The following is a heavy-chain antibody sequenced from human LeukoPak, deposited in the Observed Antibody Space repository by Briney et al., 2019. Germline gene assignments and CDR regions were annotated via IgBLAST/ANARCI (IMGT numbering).Heavy chain of an antibody. CDR2: IIPLFGTT. CDR1: GDTFSSYA. CDR3: ARDRSVYYFDY. D-gene: IGHD5/OR15-5a*01. V-gene: IGHV1-69*13. Sequence: ASVKVSCKASGDTFSSYAISWVRQAPGQGLEWMGGIIPLFGTTNYAQRFQGRVTITADESTSTAYMELSSLRSDDTAVYYCARDRSVYYFDYWGQGTLVTVSS. J-gene: IGHJ4*02.